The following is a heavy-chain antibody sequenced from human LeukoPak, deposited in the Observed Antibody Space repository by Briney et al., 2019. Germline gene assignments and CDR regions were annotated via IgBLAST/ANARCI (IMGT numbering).Heavy chain of an antibody. Sequence: GGSLRLSCVGSGFTFRSHAMSWVRQAPEKGLEFVSSIYENGGTTYYADSVKGRFSISRDNSKNTLYLQMDSLRGEDTAVYYCAKDFRIGYSAHFDYWGQGALVTVSS. CDR2: IYENGGTT. CDR3: AKDFRIGYSAHFDY. V-gene: IGHV3-23*01. J-gene: IGHJ4*02. CDR1: GFTFRSHA. D-gene: IGHD2-21*01.